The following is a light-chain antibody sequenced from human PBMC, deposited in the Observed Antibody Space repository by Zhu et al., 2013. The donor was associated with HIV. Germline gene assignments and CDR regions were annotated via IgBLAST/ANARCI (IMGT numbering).Light chain of an antibody. V-gene: IGKV3-20*01. Sequence: IVLTQSPGTLSLSPGEKATLSCRASQSVSSFLAWYQQKPGQAPRLLIYGVSTRFTGIPDRFSGSGAGTDFTLSISRLEPEDFAVYYCQQYDTSPLTFGGGTTVEIK. J-gene: IGKJ4*01. CDR2: GVS. CDR3: QQYDTSPLT. CDR1: QSVSSF.